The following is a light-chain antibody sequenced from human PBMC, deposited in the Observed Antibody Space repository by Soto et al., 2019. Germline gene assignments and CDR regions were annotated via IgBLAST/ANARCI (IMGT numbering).Light chain of an antibody. CDR2: GAS. CDR3: QQYATSPPLS. V-gene: IGKV3-20*01. Sequence: EFMLTQSPGTLSLSPGERATLSCRASQSVSSSYLAWYQQKPGQAPRLLIYGASSRATGIPDRFRGSGSGTDFTLTISRLEPEDFAVYYCQQYATSPPLSFGGGTKVEIK. J-gene: IGKJ4*01. CDR1: QSVSSSY.